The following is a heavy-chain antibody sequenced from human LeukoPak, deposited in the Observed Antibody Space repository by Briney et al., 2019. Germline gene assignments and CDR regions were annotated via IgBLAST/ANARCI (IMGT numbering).Heavy chain of an antibody. V-gene: IGHV4-39*07. D-gene: IGHD1-26*01. CDR2: IYYSGST. J-gene: IGHJ3*02. CDR3: AGWDPNDAFDI. CDR1: GGSISSSSYY. Sequence: PSETLSLTCTVSGGSISSSSYYWGWIRQPPGKGLEWIGSIYYSGSTYYNPSLKSRVTISVDTSKNQFSLKLSSVTAADTAVYYCAGWDPNDAFDIWGQGTMVTISS.